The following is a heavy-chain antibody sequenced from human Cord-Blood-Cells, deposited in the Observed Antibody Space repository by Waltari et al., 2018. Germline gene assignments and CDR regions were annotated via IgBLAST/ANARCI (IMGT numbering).Heavy chain of an antibody. D-gene: IGHD1-7*01. CDR3: ARVWTPTGTTGWFDP. Sequence: EVQLVESGGGLIQPGGSLRLSCAASGLTVGSHYMSWVPQAPGKGLEWVSVFYRGGSTYYPCSVKGRFTISKENSKNTLYLQMNSLRAEDTAVYYCARVWTPTGTTGWFDPWGQGTLVTVSS. V-gene: IGHV3-53*01. CDR1: GLTVGSHY. J-gene: IGHJ5*02. CDR2: FYRGGST.